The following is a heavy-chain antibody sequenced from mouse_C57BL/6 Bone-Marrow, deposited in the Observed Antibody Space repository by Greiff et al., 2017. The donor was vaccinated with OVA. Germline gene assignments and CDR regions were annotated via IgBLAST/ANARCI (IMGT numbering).Heavy chain of an antibody. CDR1: GFSLTSYA. D-gene: IGHD3-2*02. CDR2: IWTGGGT. J-gene: IGHJ4*01. V-gene: IGHV2-9-1*01. Sequence: VKLMESGPGLVAPSQSLSITCTVSGFSLTSYAISWVRQPPGKGLEWLGVIWTGGGTNYYSALKSRLSISKDNSKSQVFLKMNSLQTDDTARYYCARNEKIRCHYYAMDYWGRGTAVTVSS. CDR3: ARNEKIRCHYYAMDY.